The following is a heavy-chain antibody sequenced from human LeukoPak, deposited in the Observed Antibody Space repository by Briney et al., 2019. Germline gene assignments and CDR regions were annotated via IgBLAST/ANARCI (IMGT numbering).Heavy chain of an antibody. CDR1: GGSISSYY. J-gene: IGHJ4*02. CDR3: ARGHLGRYLGAYYFDY. D-gene: IGHD3-9*01. V-gene: IGHV4-59*01. Sequence: SETLSLTCTVSGGSISSYYWSWIRQPPGKGLEWIGYMYYSGSTSYNPSLKSRVTISVDTSRTRFSLKLSSVTVADTAVYYCARGHLGRYLGAYYFDYWGQGTLVTVSS. CDR2: MYYSGST.